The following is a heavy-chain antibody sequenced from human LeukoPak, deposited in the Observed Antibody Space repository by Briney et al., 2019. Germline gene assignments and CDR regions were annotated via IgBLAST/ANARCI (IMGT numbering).Heavy chain of an antibody. D-gene: IGHD5-18*01. V-gene: IGHV1-69*05. J-gene: IGHJ4*02. CDR1: GGTFSSYA. Sequence: ASVKVSCKASGGTFSSYAISWVRQAPGQGLEWMGGIIPIFGTANYAQKFQGRVTITTDDSTSTAYMELSSLRSEDTAVYYCARCSDSAMVTYGIFDYWGQGTLVNVS. CDR3: ARCSDSAMVTYGIFDY. CDR2: IIPIFGTA.